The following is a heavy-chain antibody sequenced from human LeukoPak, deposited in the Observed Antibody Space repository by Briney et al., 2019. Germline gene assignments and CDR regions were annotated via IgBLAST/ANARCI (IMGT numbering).Heavy chain of an antibody. D-gene: IGHD5-18*01. J-gene: IGHJ4*02. Sequence: GGSLRLSCTASGFTLGGHDMHWVRQTPGDGLEWVAAVSAGHHAFYSGSVKGRFTVSREDAKNSLYLQMNSLRAGDTAVYYCVREARGYHYTYFDYWGQGSLVTVSS. CDR2: VSAGHHA. CDR1: GFTLGGHD. V-gene: IGHV3-13*01. CDR3: VREARGYHYTYFDY.